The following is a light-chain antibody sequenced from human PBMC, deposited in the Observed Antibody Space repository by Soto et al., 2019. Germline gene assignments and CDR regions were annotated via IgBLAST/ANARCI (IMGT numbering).Light chain of an antibody. Sequence: DIQMTQSPSTLSGSVGDRVAITCRASQTISSCLAWYQQKPGKAPKLLIYKASTLKSGVPSRFSGSGSGTDSTLTISSLQPEDFATYYCLQDYSYPLTFGQGTKV. V-gene: IGKV1-5*03. CDR1: QTISSC. J-gene: IGKJ1*01. CDR3: LQDYSYPLT. CDR2: KAS.